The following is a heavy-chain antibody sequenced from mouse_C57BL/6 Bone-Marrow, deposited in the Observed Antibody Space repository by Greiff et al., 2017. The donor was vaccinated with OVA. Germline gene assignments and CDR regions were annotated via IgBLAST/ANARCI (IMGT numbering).Heavy chain of an antibody. J-gene: IGHJ3*01. CDR1: GYSITSGYY. Sequence: ESGPGLVKPSQSLSLTCSVTGYSITSGYYWNWIRQFPGNKLEWMGYISYDGSNNYNPSLKNRISITRDTSKNQFFLKLNSVTTEDTATYYCARDGNLAYLGQGTLVTVSA. V-gene: IGHV3-6*01. CDR3: ARDGNLAY. D-gene: IGHD2-1*01. CDR2: ISYDGSN.